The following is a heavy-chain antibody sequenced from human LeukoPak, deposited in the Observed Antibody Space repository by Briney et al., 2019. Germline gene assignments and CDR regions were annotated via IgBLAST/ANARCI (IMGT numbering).Heavy chain of an antibody. Sequence: GGSLRLSCAASGFTFSSYWMNWVRQAPGKGLEWVSAISGSGGSTYYADFVKDRFTISRDNSKSTLYLQMNNLRADDTAVYYCAKVLLRALDYMDVWGKGTTVTISS. CDR3: AKVLLRALDYMDV. CDR2: ISGSGGST. J-gene: IGHJ6*03. V-gene: IGHV3-23*01. CDR1: GFTFSSYW. D-gene: IGHD2-15*01.